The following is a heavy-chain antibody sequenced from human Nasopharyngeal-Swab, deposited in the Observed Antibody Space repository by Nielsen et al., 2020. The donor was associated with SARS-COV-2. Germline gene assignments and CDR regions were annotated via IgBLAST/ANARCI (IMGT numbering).Heavy chain of an antibody. CDR3: TRDNGYCSGDACYLGGWLDP. D-gene: IGHD2-15*01. Sequence: GGSLRLSCAASGFTFSSYAMHWVRQAPGKGLEWVAVISYDGSNKYYADSVKGRFTISRDNSKNTLYLQMNSLRAEDTAVYYCTRDNGYCSGDACYLGGWLDPWGQGTLVTVSS. CDR2: ISYDGSNK. J-gene: IGHJ5*02. CDR1: GFTFSSYA. V-gene: IGHV3-30-3*01.